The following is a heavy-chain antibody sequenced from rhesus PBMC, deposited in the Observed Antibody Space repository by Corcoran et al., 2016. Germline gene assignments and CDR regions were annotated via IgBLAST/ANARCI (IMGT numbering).Heavy chain of an antibody. D-gene: IGHD6-37*01. CDR3: ATRGGWTYFDY. V-gene: IGHV1-111*02. J-gene: IGHJ4*01. CDR1: GYTFTDYY. Sequence: EVQLVQSGAEVKKPGASVKISCKASGYTFTDYYVHWVRQAPGKGLEWMGRVDPEDGEAIHAQKFQDRVTITADTSSYTAYVELSSLRSEDTAVYYCATRGGWTYFDYWGQGVLVTVSS. CDR2: VDPEDGEA.